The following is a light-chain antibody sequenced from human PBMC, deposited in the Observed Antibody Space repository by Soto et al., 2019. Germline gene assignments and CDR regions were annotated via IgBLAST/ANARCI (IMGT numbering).Light chain of an antibody. CDR3: QSYDSGLSASV. CDR1: SSNIGAGYD. V-gene: IGLV1-40*01. J-gene: IGLJ7*01. CDR2: TNY. Sequence: QLVLTQPPSVSGAPGQRVTISCTGSSSNIGAGYDVHWYQQFPGAAPKLLIYTNYNRPSGVPDRFSGSKSGSSASLAITGLQAEDEADYYCQSYDSGLSASVFGGGTQLTVL.